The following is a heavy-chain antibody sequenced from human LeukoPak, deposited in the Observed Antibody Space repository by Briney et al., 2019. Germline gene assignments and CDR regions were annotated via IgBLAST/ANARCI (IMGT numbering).Heavy chain of an antibody. Sequence: SETLSLTCTVSGGSISSYYWSWIRQPPGKGLEWIGYIYYSGSTNYNPSLKSRVTISVDTSKNQFSLKLSSVTAADTAVYYCARGRPNYYGSAAGGCFDYWGQGTLVTVSS. CDR1: GGSISSYY. CDR3: ARGRPNYYGSAAGGCFDY. CDR2: IYYSGST. J-gene: IGHJ4*02. V-gene: IGHV4-59*01. D-gene: IGHD3-10*01.